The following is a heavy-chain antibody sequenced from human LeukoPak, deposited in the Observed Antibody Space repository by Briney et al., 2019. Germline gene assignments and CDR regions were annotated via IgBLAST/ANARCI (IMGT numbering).Heavy chain of an antibody. CDR2: IYYSGST. V-gene: IGHV4-59*01. J-gene: IGHJ6*03. CDR3: ARDFWSYSSSTCYYYYYMDV. D-gene: IGHD6-6*01. Sequence: SETLSLTCTVSGGSISSYYWSWIRQPPGKGLEWIGYIYYSGSTNYNPSLKSRVTISVDTSKNQFSLKLSSVSAADTAVYYCARDFWSYSSSTCYYYYYMDVWGKGTTVTLSS. CDR1: GGSISSYY.